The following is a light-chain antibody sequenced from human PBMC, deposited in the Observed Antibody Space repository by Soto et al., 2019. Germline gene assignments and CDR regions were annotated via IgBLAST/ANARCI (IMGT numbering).Light chain of an antibody. CDR2: GAS. J-gene: IGKJ4*01. Sequence: ETVMTQSPATLSMSPGERATLSCRASQSLNSDLAWYQQKPGQAPRLLIYGASTGATGIPGRFSGSGSGTEFTLTISSLQSEDFAVYYCQQYNSWPLTFGGGTKV. CDR1: QSLNSD. CDR3: QQYNSWPLT. V-gene: IGKV3-15*01.